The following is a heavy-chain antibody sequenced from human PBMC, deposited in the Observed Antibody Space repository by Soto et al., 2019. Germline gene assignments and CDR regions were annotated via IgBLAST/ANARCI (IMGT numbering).Heavy chain of an antibody. CDR1: GFTFSDHY. CDR3: ARVSGGGSFYFDY. V-gene: IGHV3-72*01. D-gene: IGHD3-10*01. J-gene: IGHJ4*02. CDR2: TRDRANRYTT. Sequence: EVQLVESGGGLVQPGGSLRLSCAASGFTFSDHYMDWVRQAPGKGLEWVGRTRDRANRYTTEYAASVKGRFTISRDDSKNSLFLQMNSLKTDDTALYYCARVSGGGSFYFDYWGRGALVTVSS.